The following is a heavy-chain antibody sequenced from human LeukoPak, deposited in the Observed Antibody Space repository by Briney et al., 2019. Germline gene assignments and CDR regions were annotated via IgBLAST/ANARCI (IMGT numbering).Heavy chain of an antibody. V-gene: IGHV4-34*01. Sequence: PSETLSLTCAVYGGSFSGYYWSWTRQPPGKGLEWIGEINHSGSTNYNPSLKSRVTISVDTSKNQFSLKLSSVTAADTAVYYCAGLIAAAGTKYNWFDPWGQGTLVTVSS. J-gene: IGHJ5*02. CDR2: INHSGST. D-gene: IGHD6-13*01. CDR3: AGLIAAAGTKYNWFDP. CDR1: GGSFSGYY.